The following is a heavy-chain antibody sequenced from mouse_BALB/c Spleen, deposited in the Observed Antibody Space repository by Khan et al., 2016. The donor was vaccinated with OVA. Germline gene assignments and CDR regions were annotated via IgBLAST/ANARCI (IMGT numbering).Heavy chain of an antibody. Sequence: VQLKESGAELVKPGASVKLSCTASGFNIKDTYMHWVKQRPEQGLEWIGRIDPANGYTKYDPKFQGKATITADKSSNTAYLQLSSLTSEDTADYYCGSPNWFAYWGQGTTVTVSA. V-gene: IGHV14-3*02. CDR3: GSPNWFAY. J-gene: IGHJ3*01. CDR1: GFNIKDTY. CDR2: IDPANGYT.